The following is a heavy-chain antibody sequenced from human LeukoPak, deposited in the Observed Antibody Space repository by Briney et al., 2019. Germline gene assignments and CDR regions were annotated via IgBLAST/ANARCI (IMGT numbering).Heavy chain of an antibody. CDR2: INPEGAST. Sequence: PGESLRLSCTASGFAFSTYWMFWVRQAPGKGLVWVSQINPEGASTTYGDPAKGRFTASRDNAKNALHLQMNSLRVDDTAVYYCARGTAITAGIDFWGQGTLVTVSS. CDR1: GFAFSTYW. V-gene: IGHV3-74*01. J-gene: IGHJ4*02. D-gene: IGHD2-21*02. CDR3: ARGTAITAGIDF.